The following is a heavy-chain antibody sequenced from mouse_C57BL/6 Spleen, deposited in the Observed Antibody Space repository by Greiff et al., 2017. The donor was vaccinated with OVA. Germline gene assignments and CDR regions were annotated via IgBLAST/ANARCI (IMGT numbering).Heavy chain of an antibody. CDR2: IYPGSGST. CDR1: GYTFTSYW. Sequence: LVESGAELVKPGASVKMSCKASGYTFTSYWITWVKQRPGQGLEWIGDIYPGSGSTNYNEKFKSKATLTVDTSSSTAYMQLSSLTSEDSAVYDCARGTVVGHGYFDVWGTGTTVTVSS. J-gene: IGHJ1*03. V-gene: IGHV1-55*01. D-gene: IGHD1-1*01. CDR3: ARGTVVGHGYFDV.